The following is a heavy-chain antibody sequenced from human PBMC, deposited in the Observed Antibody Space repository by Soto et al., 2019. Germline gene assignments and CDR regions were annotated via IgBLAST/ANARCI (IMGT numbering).Heavy chain of an antibody. CDR3: ARARPAGLRFFGWFDP. Sequence: SVKVSCKASGGTFSSYAISWVRQAPGQGLEWMGGIIPIFGTANYAQKFQGRVTITADESTSTAYMELSSLRSEDTAVYYCARARPAGLRFFGWFDPWGQGTLATVSS. CDR1: GGTFSSYA. CDR2: IIPIFGTA. D-gene: IGHD3-3*01. J-gene: IGHJ5*02. V-gene: IGHV1-69*13.